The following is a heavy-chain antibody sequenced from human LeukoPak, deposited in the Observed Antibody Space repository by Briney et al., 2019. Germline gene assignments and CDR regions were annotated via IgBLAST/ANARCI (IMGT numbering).Heavy chain of an antibody. CDR3: ARKYSYGYYYYYYYMDV. J-gene: IGHJ6*03. D-gene: IGHD5-18*01. CDR1: GYTFTSYD. Sequence: ASVKVSCKASGYTFTSYDINWVRQATGQGLEWMGWMNPNSGNTGYAQKFQGRVTMTRNTSISTAYMELSSLRSEDTAVYYCARKYSYGYYYYYYYMDVRGKGTTVTVSS. CDR2: MNPNSGNT. V-gene: IGHV1-8*01.